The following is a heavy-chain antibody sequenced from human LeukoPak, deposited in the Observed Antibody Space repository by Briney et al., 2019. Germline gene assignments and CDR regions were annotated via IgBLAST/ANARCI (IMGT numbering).Heavy chain of an antibody. V-gene: IGHV3-23*01. CDR3: AKGRNGDNVAEASDI. D-gene: IGHD4-17*01. J-gene: IGHJ3*02. CDR1: GFTFSTYA. CDR2: ISTSGGGT. Sequence: GRSLRLSCAASGFTFSTYAVNWVRQAPGKGLEWVSAISTSGGGTYYADSVKGRFTISRDNSKNTLYLQMGGLRGEDTAVYYCAKGRNGDNVAEASDIWGQGTMVTVSS.